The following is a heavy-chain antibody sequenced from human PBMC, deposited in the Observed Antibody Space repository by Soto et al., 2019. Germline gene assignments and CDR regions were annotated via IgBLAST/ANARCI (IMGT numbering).Heavy chain of an antibody. CDR2: IDGSGGIT. V-gene: IGHV3-23*01. J-gene: IGHJ5*02. D-gene: IGHD3-10*01. Sequence: QLLQSGGGLVQPGGSLTLSCAASGFTFGTTDMSWVRQAPGEGLEWVSTIDGSGGITYYADSVKGRFTISRDNSRNNVYLQMNSLRGDDTGPSYCVTNSGWFKTWGPGALVPVSS. CDR1: GFTFGTTD. CDR3: VTNSGWFKT.